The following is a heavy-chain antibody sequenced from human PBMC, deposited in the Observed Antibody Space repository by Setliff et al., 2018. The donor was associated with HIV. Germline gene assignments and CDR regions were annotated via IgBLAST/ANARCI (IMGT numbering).Heavy chain of an antibody. CDR3: AKGRAGYSFDY. CDR2: ISGSTGST. CDR1: GFTFNNYA. V-gene: IGHV3-23*01. D-gene: IGHD6-13*01. J-gene: IGHJ4*02. Sequence: GGSLRLSCAASGFTFNNYAMSWVRQAPGKGLEWVSAISGSTGSTYYADSVKGRFTISRDNSTNTLYLQMNSLRAEDTAVYYGAKGRAGYSFDYWGQGTLVTVSS.